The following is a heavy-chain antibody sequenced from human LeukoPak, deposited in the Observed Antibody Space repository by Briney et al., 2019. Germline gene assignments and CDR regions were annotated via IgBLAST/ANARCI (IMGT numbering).Heavy chain of an antibody. Sequence: GRSLRLSCAASGFTFSSYAMHWVRQAPGKGLEWVAVISYDGSNKYYADSVKGRFTISRDNSKNTLYLQMNSLRAEDTAVYYCAKDLDYYDSRGGAFDIWGQGTMVTVSS. V-gene: IGHV3-30*04. CDR3: AKDLDYYDSRGGAFDI. D-gene: IGHD3-22*01. CDR2: ISYDGSNK. CDR1: GFTFSSYA. J-gene: IGHJ3*02.